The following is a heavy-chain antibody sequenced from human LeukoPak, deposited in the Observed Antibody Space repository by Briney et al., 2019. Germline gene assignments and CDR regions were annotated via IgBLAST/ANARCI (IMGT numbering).Heavy chain of an antibody. CDR2: IIPIFGTA. V-gene: IGHV1-69*13. Sequence: SVKVSCKASGGTFSSYAISWVRQAPGQGLEWMGGIIPIFGTANYAQKFQGRVTITADESTSTAYMELSSLRSEDTAVYYCAREFSIAARPAYYYGMDVWGQGTTVTVSS. D-gene: IGHD6-6*01. J-gene: IGHJ6*02. CDR3: AREFSIAARPAYYYGMDV. CDR1: GGTFSSYA.